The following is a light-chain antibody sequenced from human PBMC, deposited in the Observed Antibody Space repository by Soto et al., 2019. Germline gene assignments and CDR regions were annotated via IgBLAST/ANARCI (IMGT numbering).Light chain of an antibody. CDR1: QSIGSSY. Sequence: EIVLTQFPATLSLSPGERATLSCGASQSIGSSYIAWYQQTPGLAPRLLIYDASSRATGIPDRFSGSGSGTDFTLSISRLEPEDFAVYYCQQYYNSPWTFGQGTKVEIK. J-gene: IGKJ1*01. V-gene: IGKV3D-20*01. CDR2: DAS. CDR3: QQYYNSPWT.